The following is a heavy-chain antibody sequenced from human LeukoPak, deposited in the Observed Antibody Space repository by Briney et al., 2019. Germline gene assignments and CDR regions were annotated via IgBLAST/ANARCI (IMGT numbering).Heavy chain of an antibody. CDR3: ARAYSYDGTNYRKRDDY. D-gene: IGHD3-16*02. J-gene: IGHJ4*02. V-gene: IGHV1-18*01. CDR2: ISAKNGET. CDR1: GYMFLTYD. Sequence: ASVKVSCMTSGYMFLTYDITWVRQAPGQGLEWMGWISAKNGETNYAQKFQGRVTMTTDESTSTAYLELRSLRSDDTAVYYCARAYSYDGTNYRKRDDYWGQGTLVTVSS.